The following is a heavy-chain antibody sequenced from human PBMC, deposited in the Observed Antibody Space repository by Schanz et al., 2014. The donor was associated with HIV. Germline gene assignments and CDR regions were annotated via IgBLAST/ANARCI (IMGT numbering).Heavy chain of an antibody. CDR3: ARAAFSSEYYYGMDV. CDR2: ISPTSGTA. D-gene: IGHD3-3*02. J-gene: IGHJ6*02. Sequence: QVQLVQSGAEVKKPGSSVTVSCAASGGTLRTYVVNWVRQAPGQGLEWLGGISPTSGTADYAQKFQGRVTIIADESTSTAYMELSSLRSADTAVYFCARAAFSSEYYYGMDVWGQGTTVTVSS. V-gene: IGHV1-69*01. CDR1: GGTLRTYV.